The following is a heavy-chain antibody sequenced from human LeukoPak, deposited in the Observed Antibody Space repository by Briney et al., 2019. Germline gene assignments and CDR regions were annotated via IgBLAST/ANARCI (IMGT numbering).Heavy chain of an antibody. D-gene: IGHD2-2*01. J-gene: IGHJ4*02. CDR2: ISGSGGST. CDR3: AKGIVVVPAATDY. V-gene: IGHV3-23*01. Sequence: GGSLRLSCAASGFTFSSYAMSWVRQAPGKGLEWVSAISGSGGSTYYADSVKGRFTISRDNSKNTLYLQMNSLKAEDTAVYYCAKGIVVVPAATDYWGQGTLVTVSS. CDR1: GFTFSSYA.